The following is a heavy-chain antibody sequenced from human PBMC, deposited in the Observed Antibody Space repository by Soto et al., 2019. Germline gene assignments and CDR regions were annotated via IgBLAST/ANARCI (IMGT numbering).Heavy chain of an antibody. J-gene: IGHJ4*02. CDR1: GFTFTSSA. D-gene: IGHD1-1*01. CDR3: AAVGTVPWTYDY. CDR2: IVVGSGNT. V-gene: IGHV1-58*01. Sequence: ASVKVSCKASGFTFTSSAVQWVRQARGQRLEWIGWIVVGSGNTNYAQKFQERVSITRDMSTSTAYMELSSLRSEDTAVYYCAAVGTVPWTYDYWGQGTLVTVSS.